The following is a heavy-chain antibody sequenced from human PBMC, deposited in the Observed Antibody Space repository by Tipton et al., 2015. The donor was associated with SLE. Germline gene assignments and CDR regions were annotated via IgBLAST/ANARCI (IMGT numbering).Heavy chain of an antibody. CDR1: GGSFSGYY. CDR2: IYYSVST. Sequence: TLSLTCAVYGGSFSGYYWSWIRQPPGKGLEWIGYIYYSVSTNYNPSLKSRVTISVDTSKNQFSLKLNSVTAADTAVYYCARAYGDNPFDYWGQGTLVTVSS. D-gene: IGHD4-17*01. V-gene: IGHV4-59*01. J-gene: IGHJ4*02. CDR3: ARAYGDNPFDY.